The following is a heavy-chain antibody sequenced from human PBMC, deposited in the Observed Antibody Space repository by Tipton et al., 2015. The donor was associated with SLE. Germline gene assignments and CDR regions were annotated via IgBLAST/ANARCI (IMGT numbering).Heavy chain of an antibody. J-gene: IGHJ2*01. CDR3: AREFLNPVTTVHYYFDL. D-gene: IGHD4-11*01. V-gene: IGHV4-39*07. CDR1: GGSISSSSYY. CDR2: FYYSGST. Sequence: TLSLTCTVSGGSISSSSYYWGWIRQPPGKGLEWIGSFYYSGSTYYKPSLKSRVTISVDTSKNHFSLKLISVTAADTAVYYCAREFLNPVTTVHYYFDLWGRGTLVTVSS.